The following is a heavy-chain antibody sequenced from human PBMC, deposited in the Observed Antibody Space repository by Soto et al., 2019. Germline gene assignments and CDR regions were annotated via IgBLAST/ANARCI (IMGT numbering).Heavy chain of an antibody. Sequence: GSLRLSCAASGFTFSSYAMHWVRQAPGKGVEWVAVISYDGSNKYYADSVKGRFTISRDNSKNALYLQMNSLRAEDTAVYYCARDLGNLVVGFGEYDYYGMDVWGQGTTVTVSS. CDR1: GFTFSSYA. CDR3: ARDLGNLVVGFGEYDYYGMDV. J-gene: IGHJ6*02. D-gene: IGHD3-10*01. V-gene: IGHV3-30-3*01. CDR2: ISYDGSNK.